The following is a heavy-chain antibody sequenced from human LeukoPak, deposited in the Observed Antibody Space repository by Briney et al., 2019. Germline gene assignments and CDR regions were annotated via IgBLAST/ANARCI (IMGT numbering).Heavy chain of an antibody. V-gene: IGHV1-8*03. CDR2: MNPNSGNT. J-gene: IGHJ6*03. D-gene: IGHD3-3*01. Sequence: ASLKVSCKASGYTFTSYDINWVRQATGQGREWMGWMNPNSGNTGYAQKFQGRVTITRNTSISTAYGELRSLRSEDTAVYYCARGRVSIFGVVHRPYYYSYKDVWGKGTTVTVSS. CDR1: GYTFTSYD. CDR3: ARGRVSIFGVVHRPYYYSYKDV.